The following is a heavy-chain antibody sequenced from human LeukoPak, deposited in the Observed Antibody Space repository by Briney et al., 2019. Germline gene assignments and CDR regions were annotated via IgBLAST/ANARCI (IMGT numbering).Heavy chain of an antibody. Sequence: PGGSLRLSCAASGFTFTSYAMSWVRQAPGKGLEWVSAITDSGDNSVYADSVKGRFTMSRDNSKSTLYLQMNSLRPEDTAVYYCAKGRLRYCSGGTCYPYDYWGQGALVTVSS. J-gene: IGHJ4*02. V-gene: IGHV3-23*01. CDR3: AKGRLRYCSGGTCYPYDY. CDR2: ITDSGDNS. CDR1: GFTFTSYA. D-gene: IGHD2-15*01.